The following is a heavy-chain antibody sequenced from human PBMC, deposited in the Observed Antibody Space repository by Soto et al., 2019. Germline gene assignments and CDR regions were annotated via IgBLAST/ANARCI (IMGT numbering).Heavy chain of an antibody. V-gene: IGHV2-5*02. CDR1: GLSLSTSDVG. J-gene: IGHJ4*02. D-gene: IGHD6-6*01. Sequence: SGPTLVNPTQTLTLTCTFSGLSLSTSDVGVGWIRQPPGKALEWLAAIYWDDDKRYRPSLKSRLTITKDTSKNQVVLTMTNMDPVDTATYYCAHTKYSRSSFDYWGQGTLVPVSS. CDR2: IYWDDDK. CDR3: AHTKYSRSSFDY.